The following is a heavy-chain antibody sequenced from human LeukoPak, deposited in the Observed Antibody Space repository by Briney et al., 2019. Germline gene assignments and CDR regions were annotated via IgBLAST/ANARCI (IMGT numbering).Heavy chain of an antibody. V-gene: IGHV3-13*04. J-gene: IGHJ4*02. Sequence: GGSLRLSCAASGFTFSSYDMRWVRQATGKGLEWVSGIGTAGDTYYPASVKGRFTFSRENAKNSLYLQMNSLGPGDTAVYYCARGKSRDRVGASYFDYWGQGTLVTVSS. CDR2: IGTAGDT. CDR1: GFTFSSYD. D-gene: IGHD1-26*01. CDR3: ARGKSRDRVGASYFDY.